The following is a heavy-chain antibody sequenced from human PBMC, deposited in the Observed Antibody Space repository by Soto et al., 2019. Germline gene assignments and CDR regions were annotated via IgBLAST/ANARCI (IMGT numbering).Heavy chain of an antibody. Sequence: SETLSLTCIVSGGSINSDDSFWGWVRQSPGKGLECIGSLYYGGSTFYNPSLKSRVTISLDTSKNQFSLRLTSVTAADTAIYYCARQLPVGATSWFDPWGQGTLVTVSS. CDR1: GGSINSDDSF. CDR3: ARQLPVGATSWFDP. V-gene: IGHV4-39*01. J-gene: IGHJ5*02. D-gene: IGHD1-26*01. CDR2: LYYGGST.